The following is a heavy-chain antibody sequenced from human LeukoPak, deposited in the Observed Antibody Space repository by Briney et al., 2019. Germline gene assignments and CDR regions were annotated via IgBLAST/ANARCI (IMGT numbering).Heavy chain of an antibody. V-gene: IGHV4-59*08. CDR1: GGSISSYY. CDR2: IYYSGST. CDR3: ARHSLHTLWFGRANWFDP. J-gene: IGHJ5*02. Sequence: SETLSLTCTVSGGSISSYYWSWIRQPPGKGLEGIGYIYYSGSTNYNPSLKSRVTISVDTSKNQFPLKLSSVTAADAAVYYCARHSLHTLWFGRANWFDPWGQGTLVTVSS. D-gene: IGHD3-10*01.